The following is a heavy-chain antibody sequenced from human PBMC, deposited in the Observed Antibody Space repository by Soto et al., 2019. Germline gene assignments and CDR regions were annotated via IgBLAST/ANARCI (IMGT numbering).Heavy chain of an antibody. V-gene: IGHV1-18*01. CDR2: LSAYNGNT. CDR1: GYTFSSYD. D-gene: IGHD3-10*01. J-gene: IGHJ4*02. Sequence: QVQLVQSGAEVRKPGASVKVSCKASGYTFSSYDISCVRQAPGQGLEWMGWLSAYNGNTKYAQKLQGRVTMTTDTSTSTAYMELRSLRFDDTAVYYGARVEYYGSGSYSYWGQGTLVTVSS. CDR3: ARVEYYGSGSYSY.